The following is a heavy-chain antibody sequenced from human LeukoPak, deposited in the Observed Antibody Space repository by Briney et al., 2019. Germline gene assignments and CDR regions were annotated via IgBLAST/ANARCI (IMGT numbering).Heavy chain of an antibody. J-gene: IGHJ4*02. V-gene: IGHV3-7*01. CDR2: IKEDGTEK. CDR1: GFTFSDFW. D-gene: IGHD1-1*01. CDR3: VREARPGGAMGLYHNRDY. Sequence: QTGGSLRLSCAGSGFTFSDFWMTWVRQTPGKGLEWVANIKEDGTEKNLVDSVKGRFTISRDNTKNLLFLEMNNLRGDDTAIYYCVREARPGGAMGLYHNRDYWGQGTLVAVSS.